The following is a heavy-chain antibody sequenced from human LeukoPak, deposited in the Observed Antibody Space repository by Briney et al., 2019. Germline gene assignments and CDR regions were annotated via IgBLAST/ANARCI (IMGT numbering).Heavy chain of an antibody. J-gene: IGHJ6*02. Sequence: GGSLRLSCAASGFTFSSYWMTWVRQTPGKGLEWVANIREDGSEKNYVDSVKGRFTISRDNANNILYLQMNSLRVEDTAMYYCARDETKGSSWFYYYGMGVWGQGTTVTVSS. V-gene: IGHV3-7*03. CDR2: IREDGSEK. CDR1: GFTFSSYW. CDR3: ARDETKGSSWFYYYGMGV. D-gene: IGHD6-13*01.